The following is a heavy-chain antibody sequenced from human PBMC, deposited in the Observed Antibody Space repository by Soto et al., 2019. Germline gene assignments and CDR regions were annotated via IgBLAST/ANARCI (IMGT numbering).Heavy chain of an antibody. J-gene: IGHJ4*02. V-gene: IGHV4-39*01. CDR3: ARLQDIVVVPAATNFDY. Sequence: PSETLSLTCTVSGGSIISSSYYWVWIRQPPGKGLEWIGSIYYSGSTYYNPSLKSRVTISVDTSKNQFSLKLSSVTAADTAVYYCARLQDIVVVPAATNFDYWGQGTLVTVSS. CDR1: GGSIISSSYY. D-gene: IGHD2-2*01. CDR2: IYYSGST.